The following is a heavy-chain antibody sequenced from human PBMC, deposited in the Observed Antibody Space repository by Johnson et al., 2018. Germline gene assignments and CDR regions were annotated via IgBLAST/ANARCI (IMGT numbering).Heavy chain of an antibody. CDR2: ISWNSDSI. V-gene: IGHV3-9*01. J-gene: IGHJ3*02. D-gene: IGHD3-22*01. CDR3: AKDKVGYYYDSSRRNAFDI. Sequence: VQLVQSGGGLVQXGRSLRLXCAASGFTFDDYAMHWVRQTPGKGLEWVSGISWNSDSIGYADSVKGRFTISRDNAKNSLYLQMNSPRAEDTALYYCAKDKVGYYYDSSRRNAFDIWGQGTMVTVSS. CDR1: GFTFDDYA.